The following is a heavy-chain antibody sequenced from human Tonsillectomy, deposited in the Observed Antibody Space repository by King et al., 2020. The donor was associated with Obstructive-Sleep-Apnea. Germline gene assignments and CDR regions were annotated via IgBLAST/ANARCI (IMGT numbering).Heavy chain of an antibody. Sequence: QLQESGPGLVKPSETLSLTCTVSVGSISSSDYYWGWIRQPPGKGLEWIGSIYYSGCTYYNPSLKSRVTISLDTSKNHFSLRLSSVTAADTAVYYCVREDYGDFECAYWGQGTLVTVSS. V-gene: IGHV4-39*07. D-gene: IGHD4-17*01. CDR3: VREDYGDFECAY. CDR1: VGSISSSDYY. J-gene: IGHJ4*02. CDR2: IYYSGCT.